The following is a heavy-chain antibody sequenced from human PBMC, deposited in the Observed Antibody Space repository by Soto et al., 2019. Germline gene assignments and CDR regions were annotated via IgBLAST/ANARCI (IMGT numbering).Heavy chain of an antibody. CDR1: GGSISRYY. CDR2: MYNTGST. J-gene: IGHJ4*02. Sequence: SETLSLTCTVSGGSISRYYWSWIRQPPGKGLEWIGYMYNTGSTVYNPPFKSRVTISVDTSKNQFSLKLSSVTAADTAVYYCARHPTVTEYYFDYWGQGTLVTVSS. CDR3: ARHPTVTEYYFDY. D-gene: IGHD4-17*01. V-gene: IGHV4-59*08.